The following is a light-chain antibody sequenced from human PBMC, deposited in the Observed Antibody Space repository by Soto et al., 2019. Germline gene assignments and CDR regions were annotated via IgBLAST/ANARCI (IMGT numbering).Light chain of an antibody. CDR1: QSVSSSY. J-gene: IGKJ4*01. CDR2: GAS. Sequence: EIVLTQSPGTLSLSPGERATLSCRASQSVSSSYLAWYQQKPGQAPRLLIYGASSRATGIPDRFSGSGSGTDFTLTISRLEPEDFAVYYCQPYGSSPVFGGGTKVEIK. CDR3: QPYGSSPV. V-gene: IGKV3-20*01.